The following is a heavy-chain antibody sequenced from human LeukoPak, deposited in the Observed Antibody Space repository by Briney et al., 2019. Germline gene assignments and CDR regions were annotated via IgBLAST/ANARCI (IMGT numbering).Heavy chain of an antibody. V-gene: IGHV4-34*01. CDR2: INHSGST. CDR1: GGSFSGYY. CDR3: ASLRGSRDC. J-gene: IGHJ4*02. D-gene: IGHD3-16*01. Sequence: SSETLSLTCAVYGGSFSGYYWSWIRQPPGKGLEWIGEINHSGSTNYNPSLKSRVTISVDTSKNQFSLKLSSVTAADTAVYYCASLRGSRDCWGQGTLVTVSS.